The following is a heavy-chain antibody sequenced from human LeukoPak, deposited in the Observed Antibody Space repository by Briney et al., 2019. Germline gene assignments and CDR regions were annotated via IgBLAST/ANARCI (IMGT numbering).Heavy chain of an antibody. Sequence: GGSLRLSCAASGFTVSSNYMSWVRQAPGKGLEWVSVIYSGGSTYYADSVKGRFTISRDNSKNTLYLQMNSLRAEDTAVYYCASIYGSGSWFHYYGMDVWGQGTTVTVSS. V-gene: IGHV3-53*01. CDR2: IYSGGST. CDR1: GFTVSSNY. J-gene: IGHJ6*02. D-gene: IGHD3-10*01. CDR3: ASIYGSGSWFHYYGMDV.